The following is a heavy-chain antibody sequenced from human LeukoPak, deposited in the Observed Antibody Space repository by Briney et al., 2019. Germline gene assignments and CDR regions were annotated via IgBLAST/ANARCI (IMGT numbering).Heavy chain of an antibody. CDR1: GFTFSSYA. V-gene: IGHV3-23*01. D-gene: IGHD5-24*01. CDR2: ISGRGGST. Sequence: GGSLRLSCAASGFTFSSYAMSWVRQAPGKGLEWVSAISGRGGSTYYADSVKGRFTISRDNSKNTLYLQMNSLRAEDTAVYYCAKDGMATISYYFDYWGQGTLVTVSS. J-gene: IGHJ4*02. CDR3: AKDGMATISYYFDY.